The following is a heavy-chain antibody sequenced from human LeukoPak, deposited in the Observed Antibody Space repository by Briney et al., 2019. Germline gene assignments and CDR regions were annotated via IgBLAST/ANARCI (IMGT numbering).Heavy chain of an antibody. CDR1: GFTFSGHW. D-gene: IGHD1-26*01. J-gene: IGHJ4*02. V-gene: IGHV3-74*03. CDR2: IDSDGSST. Sequence: PGGSLRLSCAASGFTFSGHWMYWVRQAPGKGLVWVSRIDSDGSSTTYADSVKGRFTVSRDNAKNTLSLQMNSLRAEDTAVYYCTRAGRAWENDYWGQGTLVTVSS. CDR3: TRAGRAWENDY.